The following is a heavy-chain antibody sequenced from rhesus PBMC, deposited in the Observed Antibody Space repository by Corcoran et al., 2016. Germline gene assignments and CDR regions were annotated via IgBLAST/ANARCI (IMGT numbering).Heavy chain of an antibody. V-gene: IGHV4-127*01. Sequence: QVQLQESGPGLVQPSETLSLTCAVSGYSISSGYGWGWFRQPPGKGMEWIGQIYGGSGSTYYNPSLKSRVTGSKDTSKNQFSLKLSSVTAADTAVYYCARGFYYGSTYYTWVNWYFDIWGPGTPITISS. CDR1: GYSISSGYG. D-gene: IGHD3-28*01. J-gene: IGHJ2*01. CDR2: IYGGSGST. CDR3: ARGFYYGSTYYTWVNWYFDI.